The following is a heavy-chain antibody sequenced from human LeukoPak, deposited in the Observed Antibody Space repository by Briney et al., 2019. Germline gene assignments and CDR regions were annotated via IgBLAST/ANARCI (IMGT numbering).Heavy chain of an antibody. CDR1: GGSISSGDYY. D-gene: IGHD3-22*01. J-gene: IGHJ5*02. CDR2: MYYSGST. V-gene: IGHV4-30-4*01. CDR3: ARPYYYDSRIDP. Sequence: SKTLSLTCTVSGGSISSGDYYWSWIRQPPGKGLEWIAYMYYSGSTYYNPSLKSRVTMSADTSKNQLSLKLSSVTAADTAVYYCARPYYYDSRIDPWGQGIVVTVSS.